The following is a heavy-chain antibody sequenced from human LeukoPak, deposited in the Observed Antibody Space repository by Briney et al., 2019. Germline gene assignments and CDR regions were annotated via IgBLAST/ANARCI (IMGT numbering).Heavy chain of an antibody. CDR2: ISSSSSYM. Sequence: PGGSLRLSCAASGFTFSGYSMNWVRQAPGKGLEWVSFISSSSSYMYYADSVKGRFTISRDNAKNSLYLQMNSLTAEDTAVYYCVTEPYGMDVWGQGTTVTVSS. CDR1: GFTFSGYS. CDR3: VTEPYGMDV. V-gene: IGHV3-21*01. J-gene: IGHJ6*02.